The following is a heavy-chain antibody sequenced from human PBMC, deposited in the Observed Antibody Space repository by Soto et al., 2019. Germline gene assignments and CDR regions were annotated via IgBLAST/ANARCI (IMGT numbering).Heavy chain of an antibody. D-gene: IGHD3-3*01. Sequence: QVQLQESGPGLVKPSQTLSLTCTVSGGSISSGGYYWSWIRQHPGKGLEWIGYIYYSGSTYYNPSLKSRVTISVDTSKNQFSLQLSSVTAADTAVYYCARELAAYDFWSGGLYGMDVWGQATTVTVSS. CDR1: GGSISSGGYY. CDR3: ARELAAYDFWSGGLYGMDV. CDR2: IYYSGST. J-gene: IGHJ6*02. V-gene: IGHV4-31*03.